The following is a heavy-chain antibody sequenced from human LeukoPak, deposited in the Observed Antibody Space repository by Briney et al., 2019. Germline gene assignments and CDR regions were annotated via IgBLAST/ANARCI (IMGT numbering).Heavy chain of an antibody. CDR1: GYTFIGYY. Sequence: ASVKVSCKASGYTFIGYYMHWVRQAPGQALEWMGWINPNGGAINYAQKFQGRVTLTRDTSRNTAYMEINRPTSDDTAVYYCVKPSRGPYYWFDLWGQGTLVTVSS. J-gene: IGHJ5*02. CDR2: INPNGGAI. V-gene: IGHV1-2*02. D-gene: IGHD1-1*01. CDR3: VKPSRGPYYWFDL.